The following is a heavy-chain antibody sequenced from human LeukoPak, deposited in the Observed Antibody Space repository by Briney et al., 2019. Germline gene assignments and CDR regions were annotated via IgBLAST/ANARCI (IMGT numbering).Heavy chain of an antibody. CDR2: IYTSGST. CDR3: ARGGYDYRWYFDL. CDR1: GGSISSGSYY. V-gene: IGHV4-61*02. Sequence: SRTLSLTCTVSGGSISSGSYYWSWIRQPAGKGLEWIGRIYTSGSTNYNPSLKSRVTISVDTSKNQFSLKLSSVTAADTAVYYCARGGYDYRWYFDLWGRGTLVTVSS. D-gene: IGHD5-12*01. J-gene: IGHJ2*01.